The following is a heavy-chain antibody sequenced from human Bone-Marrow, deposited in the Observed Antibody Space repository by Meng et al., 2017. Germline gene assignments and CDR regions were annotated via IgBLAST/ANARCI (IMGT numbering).Heavy chain of an antibody. CDR2: ISSSGSTI. CDR1: GFTFSSYE. V-gene: IGHV3-48*03. D-gene: IGHD2-15*01. Sequence: GGSLRLSCAASGFTFSSYEMNWVRQAPGKGLEWVSYISSSGSTIYYADSVKGRFTISRDNAKNSLYLQMNSLRAEDTAVYYCARDQDIGSAFDICGQGTMVTVSS. J-gene: IGHJ3*02. CDR3: ARDQDIGSAFDI.